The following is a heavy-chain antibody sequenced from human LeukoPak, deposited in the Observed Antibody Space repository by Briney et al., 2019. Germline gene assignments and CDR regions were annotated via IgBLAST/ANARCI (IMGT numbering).Heavy chain of an antibody. CDR3: ARRGF. J-gene: IGHJ4*02. Sequence: GGSLRLSCAASGFTFSSYAMHWVRQAPGKGLEWVAVISYDGSNKYYAGSVKGRFTISRDNSKNTLYLQMNSLRAEDTAVYYCARRGFWGQGTLVTVSS. D-gene: IGHD3-10*01. CDR1: GFTFSSYA. CDR2: ISYDGSNK. V-gene: IGHV3-30-3*01.